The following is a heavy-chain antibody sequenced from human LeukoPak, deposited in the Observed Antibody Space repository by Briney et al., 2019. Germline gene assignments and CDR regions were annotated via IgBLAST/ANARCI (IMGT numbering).Heavy chain of an antibody. V-gene: IGHV1-2*02. D-gene: IGHD1-26*01. CDR1: GHTFTGYY. Sequence: ASVKVSCKASGHTFTGYYMHWVRQAPGQGLEWMGWINPNSGGTNYAQKFQGRVTMTRDTSISTAYMELSRLRSDDTAVYYCAREGVGATQNWFDPWGQGTLVTVSS. J-gene: IGHJ5*02. CDR2: INPNSGGT. CDR3: AREGVGATQNWFDP.